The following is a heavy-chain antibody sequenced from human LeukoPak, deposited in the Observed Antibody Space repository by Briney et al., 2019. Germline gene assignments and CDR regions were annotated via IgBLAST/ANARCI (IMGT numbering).Heavy chain of an antibody. CDR1: GFTFRGFA. V-gene: IGHV3-23*01. CDR2: ISRSVGDI. D-gene: IGHD5-12*01. Sequence: PGGSLRLSCAASGFTFRGFAMSTVREAPGKGVECGSTISRSVGDIYSAESVKGRFSISTDNSKNTLYLYMNTVRAEETAVYYCASRHPDIAGTWGQGTLVTVSS. J-gene: IGHJ5*02. CDR3: ASRHPDIAGT.